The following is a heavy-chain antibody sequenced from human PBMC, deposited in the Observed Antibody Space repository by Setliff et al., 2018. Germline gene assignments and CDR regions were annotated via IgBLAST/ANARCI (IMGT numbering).Heavy chain of an antibody. J-gene: IGHJ4*02. Sequence: ASVKVSCKASGYTFTDYYMHWVQQAPGKGLEWMGRVDPEDGETIYAEKFQGRVTITTDESTSTAYMGLSSLRSEDTAVYYCTKRGSSSAFDYWGQGTLVTVSS. V-gene: IGHV1-69-2*01. CDR2: VDPEDGET. CDR3: TKRGSSSAFDY. CDR1: GYTFTDYY. D-gene: IGHD6-13*01.